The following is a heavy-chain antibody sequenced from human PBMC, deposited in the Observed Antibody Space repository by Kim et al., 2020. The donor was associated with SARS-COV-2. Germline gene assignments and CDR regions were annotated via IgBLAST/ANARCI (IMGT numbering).Heavy chain of an antibody. CDR1: GFTFSSYS. D-gene: IGHD5-18*01. CDR2: ISYDGSNK. V-gene: IGHV3-33*01. J-gene: IGHJ3*02. Sequence: GGSLRLSCAASGFTFSSYSMHWVRQAPGKGLEWVAVISYDGSNKYYADSVKGRFTISRDNSKNTLYLQMNSLRAEDTAVYYCARGGGYSYGGHDSFVIW. CDR3: ARGGGYSYGGHDSFVI.